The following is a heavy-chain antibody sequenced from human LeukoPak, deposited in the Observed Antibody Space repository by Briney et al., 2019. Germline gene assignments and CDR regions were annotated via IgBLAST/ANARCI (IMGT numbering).Heavy chain of an antibody. V-gene: IGHV1-3*01. J-gene: IGHJ6*03. CDR1: GYTFTSYA. Sequence: ASVKVSCKASGYTFTSYAIQWVRQAPGQRLEWMGWINAGNGDTKYSQRFQGRVTITTDESTSTAYMELSSLRSEDTAVYYCASSSSSNSAYYYYYYYMDVWGKGTTVTVSS. CDR3: ASSSSSNSAYYYYYYYMDV. D-gene: IGHD6-6*01. CDR2: INAGNGDT.